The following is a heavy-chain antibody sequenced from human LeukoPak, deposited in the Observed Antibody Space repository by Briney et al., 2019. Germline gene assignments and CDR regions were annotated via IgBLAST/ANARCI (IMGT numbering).Heavy chain of an antibody. V-gene: IGHV1-46*01. Sequence: WASVKVSCKASGYTFTSYYMHWVRQAPGQGLEWMGIINPSGGSTSYAQKFQGRVAFTRDMSTSTAYMELSTLRSEDTAVYYCAADDQQLILWGQGTLVTVSS. CDR3: AADDQQLIL. J-gene: IGHJ4*02. CDR2: INPSGGST. CDR1: GYTFTSYY. D-gene: IGHD2-2*01.